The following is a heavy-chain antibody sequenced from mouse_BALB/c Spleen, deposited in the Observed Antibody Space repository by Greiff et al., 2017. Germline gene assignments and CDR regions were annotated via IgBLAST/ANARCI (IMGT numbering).Heavy chain of an antibody. J-gene: IGHJ3*01. D-gene: IGHD1-1*01. CDR1: GFNIKDTY. V-gene: IGHV14-3*02. CDR2: IDPANGNT. CDR3: APYSGSSVGFAY. Sequence: VQLQQSGAELVKPGASVKLSCTASGFNIKDTYMHWVKQRPEQGLEWIGRIDPANGNTKYDPKFQGKATITADTSSNTAYLQLSSLTSEDTAVYYCAPYSGSSVGFAYWGQGTLVTVSA.